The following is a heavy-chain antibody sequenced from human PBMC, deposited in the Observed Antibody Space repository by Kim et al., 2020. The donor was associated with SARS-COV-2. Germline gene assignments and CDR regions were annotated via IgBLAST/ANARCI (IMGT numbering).Heavy chain of an antibody. CDR3: ARDHYSGSWQNFDY. D-gene: IGHD6-13*01. CDR1: ADSINSYY. J-gene: IGHJ4*02. CDR2: IYNTGST. V-gene: IGHV4-59*01. Sequence: SETLSLTCTVSADSINSYYWSWIRQPPGRGLEWIGYIYNTGSTNFNPSLRSRVTLSLDTSKSQFSLKLTSVTPADTAVYYCARDHYSGSWQNFDYWGQ.